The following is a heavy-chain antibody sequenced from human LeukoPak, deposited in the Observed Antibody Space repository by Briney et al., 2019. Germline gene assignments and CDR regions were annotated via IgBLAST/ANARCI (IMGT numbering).Heavy chain of an antibody. D-gene: IGHD3-9*01. Sequence: PGGSLRLSCAASGFTFSSYSMNWVRQAPGKGLEWVATMTSSNTIYYADSVKGRFTISRDNAENSVYLQMNSLRDEDTAVYSCARAQTIFWKFDGFDIWGRGTKVTVSS. CDR3: ARAQTIFWKFDGFDI. CDR1: GFTFSSYS. J-gene: IGHJ3*02. CDR2: MTSSNTI. V-gene: IGHV3-69-1*01.